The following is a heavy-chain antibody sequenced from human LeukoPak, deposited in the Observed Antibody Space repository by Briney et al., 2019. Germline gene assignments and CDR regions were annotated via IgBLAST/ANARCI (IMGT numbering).Heavy chain of an antibody. CDR2: ISDSGNT. Sequence: SETLSLTCTVSGGSISSRSYYWGWIRQPPGKGLEWIGKISDSGNTYYSPSLRSRVTISIDMSKNQFSLKLSSVTATDTAVYYCARDQGLRFLEWLSYYYYYGMDVWGQGTTVTVSS. V-gene: IGHV4-39*02. J-gene: IGHJ6*02. D-gene: IGHD3-3*01. CDR3: ARDQGLRFLEWLSYYYYYGMDV. CDR1: GGSISSRSYY.